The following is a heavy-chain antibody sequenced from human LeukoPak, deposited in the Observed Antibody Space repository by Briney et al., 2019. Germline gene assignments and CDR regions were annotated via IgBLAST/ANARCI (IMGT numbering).Heavy chain of an antibody. Sequence: SETLSLTCSVSGGSIRNYYWSWIRQPPGKGLEWIGFIFHSGNSNYNPSLKSRVTISIDTSNNQFSLKLSSVTPAATAVCYFGQEDSTEGYRPLDYWGQGTLVTVSS. D-gene: IGHD5-12*01. J-gene: IGHJ4*02. CDR2: IFHSGNS. CDR1: GGSIRNYY. CDR3: GQEDSTEGYRPLDY. V-gene: IGHV4-59*01.